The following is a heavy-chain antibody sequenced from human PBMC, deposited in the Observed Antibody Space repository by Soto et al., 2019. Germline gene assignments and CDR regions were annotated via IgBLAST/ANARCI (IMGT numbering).Heavy chain of an antibody. CDR3: ARQHGTCSFCPATGLDV. J-gene: IGHJ6*01. CDR2: IYYSGDS. CDR1: GVSLSSNAYY. V-gene: IGHV4-31*03. D-gene: IGHD6-25*01. Sequence: SETLSLPCTGSGVSLSSNAYYWCWIRQYPGKGLEWIGNIYYSGDSYYNPSLKSRLTISVVPSKNQFSLKLSSATAADTAVYYCARQHGTCSFCPATGLDVWGQGTTVTVS.